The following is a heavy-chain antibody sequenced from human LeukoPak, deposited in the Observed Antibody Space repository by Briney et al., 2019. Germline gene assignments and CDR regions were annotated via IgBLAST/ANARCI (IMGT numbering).Heavy chain of an antibody. CDR1: GGSISSGSYY. V-gene: IGHV4-61*02. J-gene: IGHJ3*02. CDR3: AREATIVDAFDI. D-gene: IGHD5-12*01. Sequence: PSETLSLTCTVSGGSISSGSYYWSWIRQPAGKGLEWIGRIYTSGSTNYNPSLKSRVTISVDTSKNQSSLKLSSVTAADTAVYYCAREATIVDAFDIWGQGTMVTVSS. CDR2: IYTSGST.